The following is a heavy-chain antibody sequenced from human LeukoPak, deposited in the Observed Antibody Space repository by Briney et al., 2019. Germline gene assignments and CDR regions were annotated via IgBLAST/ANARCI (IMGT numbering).Heavy chain of an antibody. CDR2: IYSGGST. CDR1: GFTVSSNY. CDR3: ARYRGNFYDSRYYYYGMDV. Sequence: GGSLRLSCAASGFTVSSNYISWVRQAPGKGLEWVSVIYSGGSTYYADSVKGRFTISRDNSKNTLYLQMNSLRAEDTAVYYCARYRGNFYDSRYYYYGMDVWGQGTAVTVSS. V-gene: IGHV3-53*01. D-gene: IGHD3-22*01. J-gene: IGHJ6*02.